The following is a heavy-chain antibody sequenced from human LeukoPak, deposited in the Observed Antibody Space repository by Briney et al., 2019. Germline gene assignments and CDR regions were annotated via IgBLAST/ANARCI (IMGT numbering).Heavy chain of an antibody. Sequence: GGSLRLSCAASGFTFSSYSMNWVRQAPGKGLEWVSSISSSSSYIYYAESVKGRFTISRDNAKTSLYLQINSLRAEDTAVYYCARAPSDFDYWGQGTLVTVSS. CDR3: ARAPSDFDY. J-gene: IGHJ4*02. V-gene: IGHV3-21*01. CDR1: GFTFSSYS. CDR2: ISSSSSYI.